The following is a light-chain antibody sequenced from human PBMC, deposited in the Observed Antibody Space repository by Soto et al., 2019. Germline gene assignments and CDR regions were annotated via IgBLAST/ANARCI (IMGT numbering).Light chain of an antibody. V-gene: IGKV3-15*01. CDR1: QSVSYN. J-gene: IGKJ1*01. CDR2: GVS. Sequence: EIVMTQSPATLSVSPGERATLSCRASQSVSYNLVWYQQKPGQAPSLLMYGVSTRACGIPARFGGSGSGTEFTLTISSLQSEDFAFYYCQQYNNWPWTFGQGTKVETK. CDR3: QQYNNWPWT.